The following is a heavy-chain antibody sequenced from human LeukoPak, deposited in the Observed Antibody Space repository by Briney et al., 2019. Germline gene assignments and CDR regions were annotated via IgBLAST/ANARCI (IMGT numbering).Heavy chain of an antibody. CDR2: IYYSGST. V-gene: IGHV4-59*01. J-gene: IGHJ6*03. Sequence: SETLSLTCAVYGGSFSGYYWSWIRQPPGKGLEWIGYIYYSGSTNYNPSLKSRVTISVDTSKNQFSLKLSSVTAADTAVYYCARGLYYYYYYMDVWGKGTTVTVSS. CDR3: ARGLYYYYYYMDV. CDR1: GGSFSGYY.